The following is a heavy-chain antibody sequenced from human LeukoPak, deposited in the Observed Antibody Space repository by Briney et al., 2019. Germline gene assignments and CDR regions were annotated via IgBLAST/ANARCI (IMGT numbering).Heavy chain of an antibody. CDR2: IRSKPNSYAT. V-gene: IGHV3-73*01. CDR3: TRPFFGVAPTGVDY. J-gene: IGHJ4*02. Sequence: PGGSLRLSCAASGFTFSGSAFHWVRQASGKGLEWVGRIRSKPNSYATAYAASVKGRFTTSRDESKNTAYLQMNSLKTEDTAVYYCTRPFFGVAPTGVDYWGQGTLVTVSS. D-gene: IGHD3-3*01. CDR1: GFTFSGSA.